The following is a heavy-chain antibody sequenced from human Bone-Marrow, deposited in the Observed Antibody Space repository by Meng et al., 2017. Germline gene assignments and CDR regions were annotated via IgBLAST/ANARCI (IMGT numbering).Heavy chain of an antibody. CDR2: IIPILGIA. V-gene: IGHV1-69*02. CDR1: GGTFSSYT. D-gene: IGHD3-10*01. J-gene: IGHJ4*02. Sequence: SVKVSCKASGGTFSSYTISWVRQAPGQGLEWMGRIIPILGIANYAQKFQGRVTITADKSTSTAYMELSSLRSEDTAVYYCARARGDGSGSYYPPNFDSWGQGTLVTVSS. CDR3: ARARGDGSGSYYPPNFDS.